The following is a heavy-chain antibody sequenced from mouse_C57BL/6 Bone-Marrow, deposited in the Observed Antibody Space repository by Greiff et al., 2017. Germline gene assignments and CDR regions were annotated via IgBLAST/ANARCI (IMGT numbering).Heavy chain of an antibody. CDR1: GYAFSSSW. Sequence: VQLQQSGPELVKPGASVKISCKASGYAFSSSWMNWVKQRPGKGLEWIGRIYPGDGDTNYNGKFKGKATLTADKSSSTAYMQLSSLTSEDLAVYFCATDVSYYGNPYYAMDYWGQGTSVTVSS. CDR2: IYPGDGDT. V-gene: IGHV1-82*01. J-gene: IGHJ4*01. CDR3: ATDVSYYGNPYYAMDY. D-gene: IGHD2-10*01.